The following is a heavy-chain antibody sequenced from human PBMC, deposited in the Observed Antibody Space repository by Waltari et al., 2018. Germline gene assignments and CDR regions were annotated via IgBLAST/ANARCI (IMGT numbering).Heavy chain of an antibody. CDR1: GFTVSSNY. CDR3: ARASRGLIAAAATGDAFDI. D-gene: IGHD6-13*01. V-gene: IGHV3-53*01. Sequence: EVQLVESGGGLIQPGGSLRLSCAASGFTVSSNYMSWVRQAPGKGLEWVSVIYSGGSTYYADSVKGRFTISRDNSKNTLYLQMNSLRAEDTAVYYCARASRGLIAAAATGDAFDIWGQGTMVTVSS. CDR2: IYSGGST. J-gene: IGHJ3*02.